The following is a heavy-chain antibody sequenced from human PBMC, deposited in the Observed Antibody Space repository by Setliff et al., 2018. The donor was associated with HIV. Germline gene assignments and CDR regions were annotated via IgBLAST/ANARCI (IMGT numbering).Heavy chain of an antibody. CDR3: AKDGDYANWDYDAFDI. CDR1: GFTFSAHG. Sequence: GGSLRLSCAASGFTFSAHGMHWVRQAPGKGLEWVAFINYDVSYEYYADSVKGRVTISRDNSKNTVDLQMNSLRPEDTAVYYCAKDGDYANWDYDAFDIWGQGTMVTVSS. CDR2: INYDVSYE. D-gene: IGHD1-7*01. J-gene: IGHJ3*02. V-gene: IGHV3-30*02.